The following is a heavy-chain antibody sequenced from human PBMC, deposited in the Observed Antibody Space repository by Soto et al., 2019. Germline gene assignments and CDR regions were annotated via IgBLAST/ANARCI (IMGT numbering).Heavy chain of an antibody. CDR2: INGGSDSI. V-gene: IGHV3-48*02. CDR1: GFMFDSFA. CDR3: AKSGDSAGWGIDF. Sequence: EVQLVESGGCLVQPGGSLRLYCVGSGFMFDSFAMNWVRQAPGKGLEWVAYINGGSDSIYYAESVKGRFTISRDNARNSLSLQMNSLRDEDTAVYYCAKSGDSAGWGIDFWGQGTRVTVSS. J-gene: IGHJ4*02. D-gene: IGHD6-19*01.